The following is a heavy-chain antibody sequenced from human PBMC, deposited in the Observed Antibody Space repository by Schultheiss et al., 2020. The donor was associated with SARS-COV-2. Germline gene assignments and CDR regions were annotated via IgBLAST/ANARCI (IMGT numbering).Heavy chain of an antibody. CDR3: ARNLQYYYGMDV. CDR2: IWYDGSNK. V-gene: IGHV3-33*08. Sequence: GESLKISCAASGFTFSSYAMHWVRQAPGKGLEWVAVIWYDGSNKYYADSVKGRFTISRDNSKNTLYLQMNSLRAGDTAVYYCARNLQYYYGMDVWGQGTTVTVSS. J-gene: IGHJ6*02. CDR1: GFTFSSYA.